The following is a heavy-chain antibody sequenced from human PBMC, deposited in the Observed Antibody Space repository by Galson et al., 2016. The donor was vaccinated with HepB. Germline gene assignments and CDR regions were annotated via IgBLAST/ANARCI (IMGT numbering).Heavy chain of an antibody. Sequence: SLRLSCAASGFIFSTHNMNWARQAPGKGLEWVSYIESTGSPIYYAHSVKGRFIISRDNAKNSLDLQMNSLRDEDAAVYYCASDGGFGIHFDSWGQGTLVTVSS. V-gene: IGHV3-48*02. CDR2: IESTGSPI. J-gene: IGHJ4*02. CDR3: ASDGGFGIHFDS. D-gene: IGHD2-15*01. CDR1: GFIFSTHN.